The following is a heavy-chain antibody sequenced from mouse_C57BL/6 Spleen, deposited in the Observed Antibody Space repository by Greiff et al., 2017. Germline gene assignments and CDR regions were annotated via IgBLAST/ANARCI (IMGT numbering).Heavy chain of an antibody. J-gene: IGHJ3*01. V-gene: IGHV6-6*01. Sequence: EVKLLESGGGLVQPGGSMKLSCAASGFTFSDAWMDWVRQSPEKGLEWVAEIRNKANNHATYYAESVKGRFTISRDDSKSSVYLQMNSLRAEDTGIYYCTRNLPLAYWGQGTLVTVSA. D-gene: IGHD5-1*01. CDR3: TRNLPLAY. CDR2: IRNKANNHAT. CDR1: GFTFSDAW.